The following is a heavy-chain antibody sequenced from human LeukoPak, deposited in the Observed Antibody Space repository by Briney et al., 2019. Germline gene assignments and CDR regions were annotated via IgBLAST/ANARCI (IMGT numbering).Heavy chain of an antibody. V-gene: IGHV4-31*03. Sequence: PSETLSLTCTVSGGSINSGGYYWNWIRQHPGKGLEWIGYIYYSGSTYYNPSLKSRVTISVDTSKNQFSLKLSSVTAADTAVYYCAREFMCSGASCYRYYYGMDVWGQGTTVTVSS. CDR2: IYYSGST. CDR3: AREFMCSGASCYRYYYGMDV. CDR1: GGSINSGGYY. J-gene: IGHJ6*02. D-gene: IGHD2-15*01.